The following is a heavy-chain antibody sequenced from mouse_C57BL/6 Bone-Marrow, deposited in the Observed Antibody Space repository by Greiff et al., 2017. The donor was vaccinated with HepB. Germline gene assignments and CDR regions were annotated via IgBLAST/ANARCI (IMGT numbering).Heavy chain of an antibody. CDR1: GYAFSSSW. D-gene: IGHD1-1*01. V-gene: IGHV1-82*01. CDR3: ASPPYYGSSYLDY. Sequence: QVQLQQSGPELVKPGASVKISCKASGYAFSSSWMNWVKQRPGKGLEWIGRIYPGDGDTNYNGKFKGKATLTADKSSSTAYMQLSSLTSEDSAVYFCASPPYYGSSYLDYWGQGTTLTVSS. CDR2: IYPGDGDT. J-gene: IGHJ2*01.